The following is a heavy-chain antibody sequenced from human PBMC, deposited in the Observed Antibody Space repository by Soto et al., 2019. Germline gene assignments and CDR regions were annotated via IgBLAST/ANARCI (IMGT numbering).Heavy chain of an antibody. CDR1: GGSFSGYY. CDR3: ARGLRYSSSPGWPRNPKAIKRGFDP. D-gene: IGHD6-6*01. CDR2: INHSGST. Sequence: ASETLSLTCAVYGGSFSGYYWSWIRQPPGKGLEWIGEINHSGSTNYNPSLKSRVTISVDTSKNQFSLKLSSVTAADTAVYYCARGLRYSSSPGWPRNPKAIKRGFDPWGQGTLVTVSS. V-gene: IGHV4-34*01. J-gene: IGHJ5*02.